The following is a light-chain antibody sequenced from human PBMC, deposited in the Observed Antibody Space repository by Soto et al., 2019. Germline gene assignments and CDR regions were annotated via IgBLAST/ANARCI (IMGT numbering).Light chain of an antibody. V-gene: IGKV1-39*01. CDR1: ESISRH. CDR3: QQSDSTLAIS. CDR2: AAS. J-gene: IGKJ5*01. Sequence: DIQMTQSPSSLSASVGDIVTITCRASESISRHLNWYQQKPGKAPNLLIYAASTLQNGVPSRFSGSGSGTDFTLPVSSLQPEDFATYYCQQSDSTLAISVGQGTRLEIK.